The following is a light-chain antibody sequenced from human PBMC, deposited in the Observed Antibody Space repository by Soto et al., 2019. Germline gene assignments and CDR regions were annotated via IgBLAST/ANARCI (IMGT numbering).Light chain of an antibody. V-gene: IGLV2-11*01. CDR3: CSYAGSYTVV. J-gene: IGLJ2*01. CDR2: DVT. CDR1: SSDVGGYNY. Sequence: QSALTQPRSVSGSPGQSVTISCTGTSSDVGGYNYVSWYQQHPGKAPRLMIYDVTKRPSGVPDRFSGSKSGNMASLTISGLQADDEADYYCCSYAGSYTVVIGGGTKLTVL.